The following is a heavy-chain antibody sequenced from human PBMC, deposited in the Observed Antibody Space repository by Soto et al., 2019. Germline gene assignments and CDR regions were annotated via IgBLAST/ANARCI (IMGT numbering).Heavy chain of an antibody. CDR3: ARLDPMITMVRGVISNWFDP. V-gene: IGHV4-39*01. CDR1: GGSISSSSYY. D-gene: IGHD3-10*01. CDR2: IYYSGST. J-gene: IGHJ5*02. Sequence: SETLSLTCTVSGGSISSSSYYWGWIRQPPGKGLEWIGSIYYSGSTYYNPSLKSRVTISVDTSKNQFSLKLSSVTAADTAVYYCARLDPMITMVRGVISNWFDPWGQGTLVTVSS.